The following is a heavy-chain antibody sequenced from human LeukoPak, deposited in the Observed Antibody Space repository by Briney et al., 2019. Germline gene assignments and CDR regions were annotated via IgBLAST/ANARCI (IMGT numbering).Heavy chain of an antibody. CDR2: INPSSGDR. CDR1: GYTFTTYY. Sequence: ASVKVSCKASGYTFTTYYIHWVRQAPGQGLQWMGWINPSSGDRIYAQKFQGRVTMTRHTSINTVYMDLRRLTSDDTAVYYCARSPDFSRFDYWGQGTLVTVSS. J-gene: IGHJ4*02. V-gene: IGHV1-2*02. CDR3: ARSPDFSRFDY.